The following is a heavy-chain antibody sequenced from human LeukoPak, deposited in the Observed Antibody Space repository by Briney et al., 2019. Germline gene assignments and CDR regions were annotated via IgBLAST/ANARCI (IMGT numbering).Heavy chain of an antibody. CDR3: ARENVLYCGGDCATYAFDI. V-gene: IGHV4-61*02. Sequence: SETLSLTSTASGGSISSGRYYLSWSRQPAGKGLESLGRVYTSRSTNYNPSLKSRVTISVDTSKNQFSLKLSSVNAADTAVYYCARENVLYCGGDCATYAFDIWGQGTMVTVSS. J-gene: IGHJ3*02. CDR2: VYTSRST. D-gene: IGHD2-21*02. CDR1: GGSISSGRYY.